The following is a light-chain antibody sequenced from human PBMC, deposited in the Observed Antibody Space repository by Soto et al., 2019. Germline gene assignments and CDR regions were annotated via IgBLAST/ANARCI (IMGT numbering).Light chain of an antibody. CDR2: KAS. Sequence: DIQMTQSPSTLSASVGDRVTITCRASQSIGAWVSWYQQKPGKAPNLLIYKASSLESGVPSRFSGSGSGTEFTLTNSSLQPDDFATYYCQQYNSYPLTFGGGTKVEIK. CDR1: QSIGAW. CDR3: QQYNSYPLT. V-gene: IGKV1-5*03. J-gene: IGKJ4*01.